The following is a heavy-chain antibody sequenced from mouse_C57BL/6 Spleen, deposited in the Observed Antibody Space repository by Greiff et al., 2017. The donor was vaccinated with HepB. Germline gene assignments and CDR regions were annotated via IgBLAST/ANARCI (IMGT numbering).Heavy chain of an antibody. CDR1: GYSITSGYY. D-gene: IGHD2-1*01. CDR3: ARDPFYYGNYWYFDV. J-gene: IGHJ1*03. V-gene: IGHV3-6*01. CDR2: ISYDGSN. Sequence: DVKLQESGPGLVKPSQSLSLTCSVTGYSITSGYYWNWIRQFPGNKLEWMGYISYDGSNNYNPSLKNRISITRDTSKNQFFLKLNSVTTEDTATYYCARDPFYYGNYWYFDVWGTGTTVTVSS.